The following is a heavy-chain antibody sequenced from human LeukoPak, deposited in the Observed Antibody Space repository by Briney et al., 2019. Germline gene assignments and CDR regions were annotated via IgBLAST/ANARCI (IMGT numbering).Heavy chain of an antibody. CDR1: GYSISSGYY. CDR2: IYHSGST. V-gene: IGHV4-38-2*01. CDR3: ASSPGGYSYGFYY. J-gene: IGHJ4*02. D-gene: IGHD5-18*01. Sequence: PSETLSLTCAVSGYSISSGYYWGWIRQPPGKGLEWIGSIYHSGSTCYNPSLKSRVTISVDTSKNQFSLKLSSVTAADTAVYYCASSPGGYSYGFYYWGQGTLATVSS.